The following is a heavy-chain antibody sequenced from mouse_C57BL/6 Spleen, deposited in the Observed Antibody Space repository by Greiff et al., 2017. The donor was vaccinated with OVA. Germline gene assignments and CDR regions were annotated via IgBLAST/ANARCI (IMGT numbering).Heavy chain of an antibody. CDR2: ISSGSSTI. V-gene: IGHV5-17*01. D-gene: IGHD1-1*01. CDR1: GFTFSDYG. CDR3: ARNLYYGSSFDY. Sequence: DVQLQESGGGLVKPGGSLKLSCAASGFTFSDYGMHWVRQAPEKGLEWVAYISSGSSTIYYADTVKGRFTISRDNAKNTLFLQMTSLRSEDTAMYYCARNLYYGSSFDYWGQGTTLTVSS. J-gene: IGHJ2*01.